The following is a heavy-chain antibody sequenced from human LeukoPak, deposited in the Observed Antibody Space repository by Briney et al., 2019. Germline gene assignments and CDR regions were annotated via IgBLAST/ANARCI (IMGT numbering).Heavy chain of an antibody. Sequence: SETLSLTCTVSGGSISSYYWSWIRQPPGKGLEWIGYIYTSGGTSYNPSLKSRVTISVDTSKNQFSLKLSSVTAADTAVYYCARHGPDYDILTGYYRPDYYFDYWGQGTLVTVSS. D-gene: IGHD3-9*01. CDR3: ARHGPDYDILTGYYRPDYYFDY. J-gene: IGHJ4*02. CDR2: IYTSGGT. CDR1: GGSISSYY. V-gene: IGHV4-4*09.